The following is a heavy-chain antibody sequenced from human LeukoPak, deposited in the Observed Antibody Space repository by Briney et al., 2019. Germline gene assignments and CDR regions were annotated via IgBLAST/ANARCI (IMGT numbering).Heavy chain of an antibody. Sequence: PGGSLRLSCAASGFTFSSYAMSWVRQAPGKGLEWVSGISGSDGSTNYADSVKGRFTISRDNAKNSLYLQMNSLRAEDTAVYYCARVGYDSSGYFSLLPPELGGYFDYWGQGTLVTVSS. CDR2: ISGSDGST. V-gene: IGHV3-23*01. D-gene: IGHD3-22*01. CDR1: GFTFSSYA. J-gene: IGHJ4*02. CDR3: ARVGYDSSGYFSLLPPELGGYFDY.